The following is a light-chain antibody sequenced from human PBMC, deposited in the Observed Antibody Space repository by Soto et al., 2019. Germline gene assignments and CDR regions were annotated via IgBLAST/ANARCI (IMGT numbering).Light chain of an antibody. CDR1: QSVSSY. J-gene: IGKJ1*01. CDR3: QQRSNWLWT. Sequence: EIVLTQSPATLSLSPGERATLSCRASQSVSSYLAWYQQKPGQAPRLLIYDASNRATGIPARFSGSGSGTDFTFTISSLEPEDFAVYYCQQRSNWLWTFGQGTKVDIK. CDR2: DAS. V-gene: IGKV3-11*01.